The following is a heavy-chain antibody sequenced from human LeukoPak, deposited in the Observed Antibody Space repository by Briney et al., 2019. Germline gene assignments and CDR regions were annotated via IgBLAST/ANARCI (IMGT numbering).Heavy chain of an antibody. V-gene: IGHV3-33*01. CDR1: GFTFSSYG. CDR3: ARDRYYDSSGYYGTGLYYYGMDV. Sequence: GGSLRLSCAASGFTFSSYGMHWVRQAPGKELEWVAVIWYDGSNKYYADSVKGRFTISRDNSKNTLYLQMNSLRAEDTAVHYCARDRYYDSSGYYGTGLYYYGMDVWGQGTTVTVSS. J-gene: IGHJ6*02. D-gene: IGHD3-22*01. CDR2: IWYDGSNK.